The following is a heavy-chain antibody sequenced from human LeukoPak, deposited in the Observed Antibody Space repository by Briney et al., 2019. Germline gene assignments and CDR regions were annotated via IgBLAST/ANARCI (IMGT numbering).Heavy chain of an antibody. CDR2: IYYSGST. D-gene: IGHD3-22*01. J-gene: IGHJ6*03. CDR1: GGSISSYY. Sequence: SETLSLTCTVSGGSISSYYWSWIRQPPGKGLEWIGYIYYSGSTNYNPSLKSRVTISVDTSKNQFSLKLSSETAADTAVYYCARDLLGYYHSSGHLLDMDVWGKGTTVTVSS. CDR3: ARDLLGYYHSSGHLLDMDV. V-gene: IGHV4-59*01.